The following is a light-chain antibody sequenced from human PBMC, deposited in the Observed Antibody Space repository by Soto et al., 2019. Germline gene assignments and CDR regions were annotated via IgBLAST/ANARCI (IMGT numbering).Light chain of an antibody. CDR2: GAV. Sequence: EIVLTQSPGTLSLSPGERATLSCRASQSVSSSYLAWYQQKPGQTPRLLIYGAVSRATGIPDRFSGSGSGTDFTLTISRLEPEDFAVYYCQQYAGSPGFTFGPGTGVDI. CDR1: QSVSSSY. CDR3: QQYAGSPGFT. V-gene: IGKV3-20*01. J-gene: IGKJ3*01.